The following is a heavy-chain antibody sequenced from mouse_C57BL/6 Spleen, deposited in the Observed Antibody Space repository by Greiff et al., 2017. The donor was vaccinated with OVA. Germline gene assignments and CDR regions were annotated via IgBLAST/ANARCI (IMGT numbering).Heavy chain of an antibody. CDR2: IYPGSGST. V-gene: IGHV1-55*01. D-gene: IGHD1-1*01. CDR3: AREEDYGSSYGYYAMDY. CDR1: GYTFTSYW. Sequence: VQLQQPGAELVKPGASVKMSCKASGYTFTSYWITWVKQRPGQGLEWIGDIYPGSGSTNYNEKFKSKATLTVDTSSSTAYMQLSSLTSEDSAVYYCAREEDYGSSYGYYAMDYWGQGTSVTVSS. J-gene: IGHJ4*01.